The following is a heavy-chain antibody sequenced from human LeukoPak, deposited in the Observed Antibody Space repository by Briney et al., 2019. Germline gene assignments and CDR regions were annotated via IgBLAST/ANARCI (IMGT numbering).Heavy chain of an antibody. CDR3: AKGGDILTGYYLYWYFDL. Sequence: GGSLRLSCAASGFTFSAYAMSWVRQAPGKGLEWVSAISRSGSSTDYADSVKGRFTISRDNSKNTLYLQMNSLRPEDTAIYYCAKGGDILTGYYLYWYFDLWGRGTLVTVSS. CDR2: ISRSGSST. D-gene: IGHD3-9*01. V-gene: IGHV3-23*01. J-gene: IGHJ2*01. CDR1: GFTFSAYA.